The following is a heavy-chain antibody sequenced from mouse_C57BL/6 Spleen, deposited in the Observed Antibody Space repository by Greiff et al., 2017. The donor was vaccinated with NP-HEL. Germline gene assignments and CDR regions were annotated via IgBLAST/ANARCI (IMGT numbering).Heavy chain of an antibody. V-gene: IGHV5-9-1*02. CDR1: GFTFSSYA. Sequence: EVKLVESGEGLVKPGGSLKLSCAASGFTFSSYAMSWVRQTPEKRLEWVAYISSGGDYIYYADTVKGRFTISTDNARNTLYLQMSSLKSEDTAMYYCTRDPYYSKAFYYAMDYWGQGTSVTVSS. CDR2: ISSGGDYI. CDR3: TRDPYYSKAFYYAMDY. D-gene: IGHD2-5*01. J-gene: IGHJ4*01.